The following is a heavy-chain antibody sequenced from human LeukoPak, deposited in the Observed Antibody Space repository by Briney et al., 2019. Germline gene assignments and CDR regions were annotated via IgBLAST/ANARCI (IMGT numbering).Heavy chain of an antibody. CDR1: GFTFDDYA. CDR3: AKVSLRLGELSSFDY. J-gene: IGHJ4*02. V-gene: IGHV3-9*01. Sequence: GGSVRLSCAASGFTFDDYAMHWVRQAPGKGLEWVSGISWNSGSIGYADSVKGRFTISRDNAKNSLYLQMNSLRAEDTALYYCAKVSLRLGELSSFDYWGQGTLVTVSS. CDR2: ISWNSGSI. D-gene: IGHD3-16*02.